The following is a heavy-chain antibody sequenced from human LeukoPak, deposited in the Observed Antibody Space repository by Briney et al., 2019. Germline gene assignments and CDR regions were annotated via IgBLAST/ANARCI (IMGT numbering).Heavy chain of an antibody. CDR1: GFTFNVSH. Sequence: GGSLRLSCAASGFTFNVSHMNWVRQAPGKGLEWVSYISSSSSSIFYADSVKGRFTISRDNAKNSLYLQMNSLRAEDTAVYYCARDESLGDFWSGYFDALDMWGQGTMVTVSS. D-gene: IGHD3-3*01. CDR3: ARDESLGDFWSGYFDALDM. V-gene: IGHV3-48*04. CDR2: ISSSSSSI. J-gene: IGHJ3*02.